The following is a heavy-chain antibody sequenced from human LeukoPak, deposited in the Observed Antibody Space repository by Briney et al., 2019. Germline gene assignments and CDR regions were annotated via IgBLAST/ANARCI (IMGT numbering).Heavy chain of an antibody. J-gene: IGHJ4*02. CDR2: INPNSGGT. V-gene: IGHV1-2*02. CDR1: GYTFTGYY. CDR3: ARDASDYGGNSNFDY. D-gene: IGHD4-23*01. Sequence: ASEKVSCKASGYTFTGYYMHWGRQAPGQGLEWMGWINPNSGGTNYAQKFQGRVTMTRDMSISTAYMELSRLRSDDTAVYYCARDASDYGGNSNFDYWGQGTLVTVSS.